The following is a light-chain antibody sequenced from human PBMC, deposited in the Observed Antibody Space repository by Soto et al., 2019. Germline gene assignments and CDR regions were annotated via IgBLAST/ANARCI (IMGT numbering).Light chain of an antibody. J-gene: IGKJ5*01. CDR1: QSVRTS. CDR3: QQRNVWPPIT. V-gene: IGKV3-11*01. Sequence: EVVLTQSPATLSLSPGERATLSCRASQSVRTSLAWYQHKPGQAPRLVIYDASLRANGVPARFGGSGSGTDLTLTITSLEPEDFAVDYCQQRNVWPPITFGQGTRLEIK. CDR2: DAS.